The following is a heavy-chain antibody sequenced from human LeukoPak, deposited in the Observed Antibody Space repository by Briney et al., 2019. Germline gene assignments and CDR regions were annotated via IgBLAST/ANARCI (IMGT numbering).Heavy chain of an antibody. CDR3: ARDEREYASVA. V-gene: IGHV1-2*02. J-gene: IGHJ5*02. Sequence: ASVKVSCKASGYAFTGYYMHWVRQAPGQGLEWMGWINPNSGGINYAQKFQGRVTMTRDTSITTAYMELSRLRSDDTAVYYCARDEREYASVAWGQGTLVTVSS. D-gene: IGHD1-1*01. CDR2: INPNSGGI. CDR1: GYAFTGYY.